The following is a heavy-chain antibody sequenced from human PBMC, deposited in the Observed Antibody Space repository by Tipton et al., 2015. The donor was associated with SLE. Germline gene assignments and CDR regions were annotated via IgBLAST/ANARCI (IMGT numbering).Heavy chain of an antibody. CDR3: ASYGDYWYFDL. Sequence: SLRLSCAASGFTFSSYSMNWVRQAPGKGLEWVSGISASGGSTYYADSVKGRFTISRDNAKNSLYLQMNSLRAEDTAVYYCASYGDYWYFDLWGRGTLVTVSS. CDR1: GFTFSSYS. CDR2: ISASGGST. D-gene: IGHD4-17*01. J-gene: IGHJ2*01. V-gene: IGHV3-21*01.